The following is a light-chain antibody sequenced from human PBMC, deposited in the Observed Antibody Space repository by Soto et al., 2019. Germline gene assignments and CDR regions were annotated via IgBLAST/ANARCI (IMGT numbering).Light chain of an antibody. V-gene: IGLV7-43*01. CDR2: STS. CDR1: TGAVTSGYY. J-gene: IGLJ2*01. Sequence: QAVVTQEPSLPVSPGGTVTLTCASSTGAVTSGYYPNWIQQNPGQAPRALISSTSNKHSWTPARFSGSLLGGKAALTLSGVQPEGESEYYCLLDYGGAVVFGGGTKLTVL. CDR3: LLDYGGAVV.